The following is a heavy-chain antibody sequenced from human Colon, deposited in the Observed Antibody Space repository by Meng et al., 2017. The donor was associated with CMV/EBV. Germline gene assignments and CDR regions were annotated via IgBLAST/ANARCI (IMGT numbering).Heavy chain of an antibody. V-gene: IGHV4-59*01. Sequence: QVHLQEAGRGMGTPSATPSLTCSVSSGSINNYYWTWIRQPPGKGLEWIGYISYSGSTNYNPSLMSRVTISVDSSQNQFSLKLTSVTAADTALYYCARYDRPSVARRGGFDPWGQGILVTVSS. CDR2: ISYSGST. J-gene: IGHJ5*02. D-gene: IGHD6-19*01. CDR3: ARYDRPSVARRGGFDP. CDR1: SGSINNYY.